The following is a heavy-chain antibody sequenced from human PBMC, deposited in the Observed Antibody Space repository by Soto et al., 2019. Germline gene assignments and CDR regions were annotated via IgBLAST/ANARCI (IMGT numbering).Heavy chain of an antibody. CDR1: GGSISSGGYS. CDR2: IYHSAST. J-gene: IGHJ4*02. Sequence: PSETLSLTFAVFGGSISSGGYSWSWIRQPPGKGLEWIGYIYHSASTYYNPSLKSRVTISVDRSKNQFSLKLSSVTAADTAVYYCASEVRGAPHYWGQGTLVTVSS. CDR3: ASEVRGAPHY. V-gene: IGHV4-30-2*01. D-gene: IGHD3-10*01.